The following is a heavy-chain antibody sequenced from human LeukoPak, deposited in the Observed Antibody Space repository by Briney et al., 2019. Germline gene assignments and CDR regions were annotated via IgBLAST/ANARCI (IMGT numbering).Heavy chain of an antibody. V-gene: IGHV4-30-4*01. Sequence: SETLSLTCTVSGGSISSGDYYWSWIRQPPGKGLEWIGYIYYSGSTYYNPSLKSRVTISVDTSKNQFSLKLTSVTAADTAVYYCARVVSHYYDTSGAFYWGQGTLVTVSS. D-gene: IGHD3-22*01. CDR3: ARVVSHYYDTSGAFY. CDR1: GGSISSGDYY. CDR2: IYYSGST. J-gene: IGHJ4*02.